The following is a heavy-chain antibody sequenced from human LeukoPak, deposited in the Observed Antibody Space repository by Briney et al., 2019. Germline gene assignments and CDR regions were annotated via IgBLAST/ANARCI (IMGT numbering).Heavy chain of an antibody. V-gene: IGHV1-69*05. CDR3: ARARSPSSGYLLRDHNWFDP. CDR2: TIPIFGTA. D-gene: IGHD3-22*01. J-gene: IGHJ5*02. Sequence: SVKVSCKASGGTFNSYAISWGRQAPGQGLEWMGGTIPIFGTANYAQKVQGRVTITTDESTTTAYMELSSLRSEDTAVYYCARARSPSSGYLLRDHNWFDPWGQGTLVTVSS. CDR1: GGTFNSYA.